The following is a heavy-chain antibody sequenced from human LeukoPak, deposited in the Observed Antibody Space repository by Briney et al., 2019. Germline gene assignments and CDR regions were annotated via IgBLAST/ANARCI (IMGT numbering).Heavy chain of an antibody. J-gene: IGHJ4*02. Sequence: GSLRLSCAASGFTFSSYWMSWVRQAPGKGLEWVANIKQGGSEKYYVDSVKGRFTISRDDAKNSVYLQMNSLRAEDTAVYYCARDCSYDSSGYPDYWGQGTLVTVSS. CDR3: ARDCSYDSSGYPDY. V-gene: IGHV3-7*01. CDR1: GFTFSSYW. D-gene: IGHD3-22*01. CDR2: IKQGGSEK.